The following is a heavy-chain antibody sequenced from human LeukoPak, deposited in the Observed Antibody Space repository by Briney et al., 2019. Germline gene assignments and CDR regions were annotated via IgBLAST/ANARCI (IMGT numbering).Heavy chain of an antibody. V-gene: IGHV3-30*04. CDR2: ISYDGSNK. Sequence: GESLRLSCAASGFTFSSYAMHWVRQAPGKGLEWVAVISYDGSNKYYADSVKGRFTISRDNSKNTLYLQMNSLRAEDTAVYYCARDRNYYYYMDVWGKGTTVTVSS. CDR1: GFTFSSYA. J-gene: IGHJ6*03. CDR3: ARDRNYYYYMDV.